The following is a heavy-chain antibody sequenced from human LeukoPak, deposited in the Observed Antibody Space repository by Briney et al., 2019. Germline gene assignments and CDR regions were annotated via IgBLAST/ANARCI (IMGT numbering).Heavy chain of an antibody. CDR3: AKDRLWGAAAGVTFDY. V-gene: IGHV3-23*01. CDR2: ISGSGGST. D-gene: IGHD6-13*01. CDR1: GFTFSSYA. J-gene: IGHJ4*02. Sequence: PGGSLRLSCAASGFTFSSYAMSWVRQAPGKGLKWVSAISGSGGSTYYADSVKGRFTISRDNSKNTLYLQMNSLRAEDTAVYYCAKDRLWGAAAGVTFDYWGQGTLVTVSS.